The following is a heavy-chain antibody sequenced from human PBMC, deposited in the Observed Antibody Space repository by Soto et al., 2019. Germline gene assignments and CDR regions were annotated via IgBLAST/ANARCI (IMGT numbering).Heavy chain of an antibody. CDR3: ATDLQMVYAILAFDI. Sequence: ASVKVSCKVSGYTLTELSMHWVRQAPGKGLEWMGGFDPEDGETIYAQKFQGRVTMTEDTSTDTAYMELSSLRSEDTAVYYCATDLQMVYAILAFDIWGQGTMVTVSS. CDR2: FDPEDGET. D-gene: IGHD2-8*01. V-gene: IGHV1-24*01. J-gene: IGHJ3*02. CDR1: GYTLTELS.